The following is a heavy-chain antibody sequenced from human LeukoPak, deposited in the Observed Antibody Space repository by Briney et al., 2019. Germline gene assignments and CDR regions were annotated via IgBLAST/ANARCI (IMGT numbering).Heavy chain of an antibody. J-gene: IGHJ5*02. CDR2: MNPNSGNT. Sequence: ASVKVSCKASGYTFTSYDINWVRQATGQGLEWMGWMNPNSGNTGYAQKFQGRVAMTRNTSISTAYMELSSLRSEDTAVYYCARGKADGQLQLWSIRGLPNWFDPWGQGTLVTVSS. D-gene: IGHD5-18*01. CDR3: ARGKADGQLQLWSIRGLPNWFDP. CDR1: GYTFTSYD. V-gene: IGHV1-8*01.